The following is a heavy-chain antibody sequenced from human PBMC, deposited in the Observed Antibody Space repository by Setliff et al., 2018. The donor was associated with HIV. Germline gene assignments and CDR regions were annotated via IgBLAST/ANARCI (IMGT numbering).Heavy chain of an antibody. CDR1: GGSFSAYY. CDR2: INHSGST. CDR3: VRGYCSSTTCYDDYYYMDV. V-gene: IGHV4-34*01. J-gene: IGHJ6*03. Sequence: EPLSLTCAVYGGSFSAYYWTWIRQPPGKGLEWIGEINHSGSTYYNPSLKSRVTISVDTSKNQFFLKLSSVTAADTAVYYCVRGYCSSTTCYDDYYYMDVWGKGSTVTVSS. D-gene: IGHD2-2*01.